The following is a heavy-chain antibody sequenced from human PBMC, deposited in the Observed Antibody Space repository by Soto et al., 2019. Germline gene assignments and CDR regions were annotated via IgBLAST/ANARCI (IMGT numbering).Heavy chain of an antibody. J-gene: IGHJ4*02. CDR1: GFTFSKSG. CDR3: AKTGPGYFDF. CDR2: IVPAGTTT. Sequence: EVQLLESGGDLVQPGGSLRLSCAASGFTFSKSGMTWVRQAPGRGPEWVSAIVPAGTTTFYADSVKGRFIISRDNSKSTLSLQMSSLKAEDTSVYYWAKTGPGYFDFWGQGTRVTVSA. V-gene: IGHV3-23*01.